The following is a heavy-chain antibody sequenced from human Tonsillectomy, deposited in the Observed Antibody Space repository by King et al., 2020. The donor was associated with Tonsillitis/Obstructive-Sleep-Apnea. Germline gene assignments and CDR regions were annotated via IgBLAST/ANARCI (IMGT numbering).Heavy chain of an antibody. CDR3: AREGTGVHYYYYMDV. CDR2: INHSGST. Sequence: VQLQQWGAGLLKPSEPLSLTCAVYGGSFSGYYWSWIRQPPGKGLEWIGEINHSGSTNYNPSLKSRVTISVDTSKNQFSLKLSSVTAADTAVYYCAREGTGVHYYYYMDVWGKGTTVTVSS. CDR1: GGSFSGYY. J-gene: IGHJ6*03. V-gene: IGHV4-34*01. D-gene: IGHD3-10*01.